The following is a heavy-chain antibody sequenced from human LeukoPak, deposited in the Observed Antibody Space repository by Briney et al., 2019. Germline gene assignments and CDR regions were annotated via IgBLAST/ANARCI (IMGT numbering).Heavy chain of an antibody. J-gene: IGHJ4*02. D-gene: IGHD2-2*01. Sequence: PGGSLRLSCAASGFTFSSYGMHWVRQAPGKGLEWVAFIRKGGSDKYYADSVKGRFTVSRDNSENTLYLQMNSLRAEDTTVYYCAKASGQAGYCSSTSCHYTFDYWGQGTLVTVSS. CDR3: AKASGQAGYCSSTSCHYTFDY. V-gene: IGHV3-30*02. CDR2: IRKGGSDK. CDR1: GFTFSSYG.